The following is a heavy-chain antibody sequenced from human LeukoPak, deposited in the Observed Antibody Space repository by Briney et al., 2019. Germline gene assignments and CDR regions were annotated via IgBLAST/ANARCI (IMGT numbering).Heavy chain of an antibody. J-gene: IGHJ4*02. CDR3: VRDGLSTKPFDY. CDR1: GFTLSSYW. Sequence: PGGSLRLSCAASGFTLSSYWMHWVRQAPGKGLVWVSHIKSDGSATSYADSVKGRFTISRDITKNTLYLQMSSLRAEDTAVYFCVRDGLSTKPFDYWGQGTLVTVSS. CDR2: IKSDGSAT. V-gene: IGHV3-74*01. D-gene: IGHD5/OR15-5a*01.